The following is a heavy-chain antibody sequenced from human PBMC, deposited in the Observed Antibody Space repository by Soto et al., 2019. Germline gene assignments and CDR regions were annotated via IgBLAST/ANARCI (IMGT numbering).Heavy chain of an antibody. CDR1: GFSRTNGTMA. D-gene: IGHD6-13*01. CDR3: ARLVANFSWYFYILDV. J-gene: IGHJ6*02. V-gene: IGHV2-26*03. CDR2: IFSNNER. Sequence: QVTWKESGPLLAQATETLTLTCAISGFSRTNGTMAVRWIRQPPGKALDWVAHIFSNNERSYTTSQQSMNSIFNDSARSQLVPTMTDVDPVDTATYLCARLVANFSWYFYILDVWSQVPTVTVS.